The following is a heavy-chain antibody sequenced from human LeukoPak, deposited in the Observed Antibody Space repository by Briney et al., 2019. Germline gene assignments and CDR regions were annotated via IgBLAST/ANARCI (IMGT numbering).Heavy chain of an antibody. V-gene: IGHV4-61*01. D-gene: IGHD5-24*01. CDR1: GGSVSSGSYY. CDR3: ARGGPERWLQWVHAFDI. Sequence: PSETLSLTCTVSGGSVSSGSYYWSWIRQPPGKGLEWIGYIYYTGSTNYNPSLKSRVTMSVDTSKNQFSLNLSSVTAADTAVYYCARGGPERWLQWVHAFDIWGQGTMVTVSS. J-gene: IGHJ3*02. CDR2: IYYTGST.